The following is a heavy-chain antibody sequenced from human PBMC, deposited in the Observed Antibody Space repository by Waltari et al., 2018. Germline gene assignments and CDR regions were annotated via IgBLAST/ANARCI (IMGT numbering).Heavy chain of an antibody. Sequence: QVQLQESGPGLVKPSQTLSLTCTVSGGPISRGGSYWSWIRQHPGKGLAWIGYLYYRGSTSDNPSLKSRVTISVDTSKNQCSLKLGSVTAADTAVYYCARGYSNSIDPWGQGTLVTVSS. D-gene: IGHD4-4*01. J-gene: IGHJ5*02. CDR1: GGPISRGGSY. CDR3: ARGYSNSIDP. CDR2: LYYRGST. V-gene: IGHV4-31*03.